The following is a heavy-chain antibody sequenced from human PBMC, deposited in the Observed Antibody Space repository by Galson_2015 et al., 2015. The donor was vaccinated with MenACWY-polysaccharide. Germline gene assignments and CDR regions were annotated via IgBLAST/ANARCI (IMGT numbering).Heavy chain of an antibody. V-gene: IGHV3-7*01. CDR1: GFSFGTPW. J-gene: IGHJ2*01. CDR2: IAPDGSEM. Sequence: SLRLSCAASGFSFGTPWMTWFRRAPGKGLEWVANIAPDGSEMFYVHSVKGRFTISRDNARNSLYLQMHSLRADDTAEYYCARVLTHWYCDLWGRGTLVTVSP. CDR3: ARVLTHWYCDL. D-gene: IGHD4-23*01.